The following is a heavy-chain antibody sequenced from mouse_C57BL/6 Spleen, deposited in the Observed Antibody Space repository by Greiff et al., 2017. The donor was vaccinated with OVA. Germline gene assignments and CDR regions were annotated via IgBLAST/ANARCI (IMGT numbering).Heavy chain of an antibody. V-gene: IGHV3-1*01. D-gene: IGHD4-1*01. CDR2: ISYSGST. CDR1: GYSITSGYD. Sequence: EVQLQESGPGMVKPSQSLSLTCTVTGYSITSGYDWHWIRHFPGNKLEWMGYISYSGSTNYNPSLKSRISITHDTSKNHFFLKLKSVTTEDTATYYCAREKLGFFFDYWGQGTTLTVSS. J-gene: IGHJ2*01. CDR3: AREKLGFFFDY.